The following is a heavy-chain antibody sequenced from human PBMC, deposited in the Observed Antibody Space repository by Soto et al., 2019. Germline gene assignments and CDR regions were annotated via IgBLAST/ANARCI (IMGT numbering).Heavy chain of an antibody. D-gene: IGHD6-13*01. Sequence: QVQLAESGGGVVQPGRSLRLSCVASRFTFSNYGMHWVRQAPGKGLEWVTIISYDGSNQNYADSVKGRFTISRDNSKNTLYLQMNSLRAEDTAVYYCAKGSSSWYYPHFDYWGQGTLVTVSS. CDR2: ISYDGSNQ. V-gene: IGHV3-30*18. CDR1: RFTFSNYG. J-gene: IGHJ4*02. CDR3: AKGSSSWYYPHFDY.